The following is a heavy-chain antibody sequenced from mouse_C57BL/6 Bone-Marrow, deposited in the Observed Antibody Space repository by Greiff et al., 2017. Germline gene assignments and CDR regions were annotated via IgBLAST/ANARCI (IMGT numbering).Heavy chain of an antibody. J-gene: IGHJ4*01. CDR1: GYTFTDYY. Sequence: QVQLQQSGAELVRPGASVKLSCKASGYTFTDYYINWVKQRPGQGLEWIARIYPGSGNTYYNEKFKGKATLTAEKSSSTAYMQLSSLTSEDSAVYFCARRTVVAYYYAMDYWGQGTSVTVSS. CDR2: IYPGSGNT. D-gene: IGHD1-1*01. CDR3: ARRTVVAYYYAMDY. V-gene: IGHV1-76*01.